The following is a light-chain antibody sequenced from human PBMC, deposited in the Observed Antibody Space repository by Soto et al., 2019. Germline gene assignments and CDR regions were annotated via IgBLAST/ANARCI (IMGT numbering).Light chain of an antibody. CDR3: QKYGSSPIN. CDR1: QTISTW. J-gene: IGKJ5*01. V-gene: IGKV1-5*01. CDR2: DAS. Sequence: DIQVTQSPPTLSASVLYIVTITFRASQTISTWMAWYQQKPGKAPKLLVYDASTLQSGVASRFSGSGSGTDFTLTISRLEPEDFAVYYCQKYGSSPINFGQGTRLEIK.